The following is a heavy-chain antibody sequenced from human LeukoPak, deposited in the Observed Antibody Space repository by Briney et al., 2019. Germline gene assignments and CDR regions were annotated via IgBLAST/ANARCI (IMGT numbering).Heavy chain of an antibody. V-gene: IGHV1-18*01. CDR1: GYTFTSYG. CDR2: ISAYNGNT. Sequence: ASVKVSCKASGYTFTSYGISWVRQAPGQGLEWMGWISAYNGNTNYAQKLQGRVTMTTDTSTSTAYMELRSLRSDDTAVYYCARDMSAGYSSGQADAFDIWGQGTMVTVSS. CDR3: ARDMSAGYSSGQADAFDI. J-gene: IGHJ3*02. D-gene: IGHD6-19*01.